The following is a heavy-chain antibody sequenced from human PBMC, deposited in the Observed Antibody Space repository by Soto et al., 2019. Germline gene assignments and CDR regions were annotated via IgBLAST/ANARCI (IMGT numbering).Heavy chain of an antibody. Sequence: PGGSLRLSCAASGFTFTRYSMNWVRQAPGKGLEWVSSISSTTNYIYYADSMKGRFTVSRDNAKNSVYLEMNSLSAEDTAVYYCTRESEDLTSNFDYWGQGTLVTVSS. CDR2: ISSTTNYI. V-gene: IGHV3-21*01. CDR3: TRESEDLTSNFDY. J-gene: IGHJ4*02. CDR1: GFTFTRYS.